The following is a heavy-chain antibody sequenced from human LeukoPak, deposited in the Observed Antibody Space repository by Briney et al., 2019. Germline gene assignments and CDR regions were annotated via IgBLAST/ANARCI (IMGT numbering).Heavy chain of an antibody. CDR2: IYTSGGT. D-gene: IGHD6-6*01. Sequence: SETLPLTCTVSGDSISSYYWSWIRQPPGKGLEWIGYIYTSGGTNYIPSLKGRVTISIDTSKNQFSLKLSSVTAADSAVYYCARLTRLSTSPDRYYLDYWGQGTLVTVSS. CDR1: GDSISSYY. CDR3: ARLTRLSTSPDRYYLDY. J-gene: IGHJ4*02. V-gene: IGHV4-4*09.